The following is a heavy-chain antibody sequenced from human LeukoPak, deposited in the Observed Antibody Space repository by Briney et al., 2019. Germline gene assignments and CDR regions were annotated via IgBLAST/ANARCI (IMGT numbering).Heavy chain of an antibody. Sequence: GVSLRLSCAASVFTFSSYGMHWVRGSPGKGLEGVAVISYDGSNIYYADSVKPLFPLSRDHSKNTLYLQMNSLRAEDTAVYYRAKDFFYSSYGYRGFGYYFDYWGQGTLVTVSS. CDR2: ISYDGSNI. CDR1: VFTFSSYG. V-gene: IGHV3-30*18. D-gene: IGHD5-18*01. CDR3: AKDFFYSSYGYRGFGYYFDY. J-gene: IGHJ4*02.